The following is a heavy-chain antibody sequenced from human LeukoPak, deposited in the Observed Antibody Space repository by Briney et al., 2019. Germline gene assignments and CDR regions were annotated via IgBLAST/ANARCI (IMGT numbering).Heavy chain of an antibody. CDR2: IYYSGST. V-gene: IGHV4-39*01. CDR3: AIYPTYYDFWSGYWVRDY. J-gene: IGHJ4*02. Sequence: SETLSLTCTVSGGSISSSSYYWGWIRQPPGKGLEWIGSIYYSGSTYYNPSLKSRVTISVDTSKNQFSLELSSVTAADTAVYYCAIYPTYYDFWSGYWVRDYWGQGTLVTVSS. CDR1: GGSISSSSYY. D-gene: IGHD3-3*01.